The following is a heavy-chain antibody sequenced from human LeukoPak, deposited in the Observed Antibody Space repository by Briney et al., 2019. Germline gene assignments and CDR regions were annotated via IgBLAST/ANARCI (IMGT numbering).Heavy chain of an antibody. CDR3: AGDPPYCGGDCYRPGPFDY. CDR2: ISSSGSTI. Sequence: GGSLRLSCAASGFTFSSYSMNWVRQAPGKGLEWVSSISSSGSTIYYADSVKGRFTISRDNAKNSLYLQMNSLRAEDTAVYYCAGDPPYCGGDCYRPGPFDYWGQGTLVTVSS. CDR1: GFTFSSYS. J-gene: IGHJ4*02. D-gene: IGHD2-21*02. V-gene: IGHV3-48*04.